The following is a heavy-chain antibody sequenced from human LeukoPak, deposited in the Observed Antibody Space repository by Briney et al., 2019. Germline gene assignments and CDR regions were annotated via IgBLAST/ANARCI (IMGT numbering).Heavy chain of an antibody. CDR3: AKDGARYYGSGTNPGH. CDR1: GFTFDDYG. CDR2: INWNGGST. J-gene: IGHJ4*02. V-gene: IGHV3-20*04. D-gene: IGHD3-10*01. Sequence: GGSLRLSCAASGFTFDDYGMSWVRQAPGKGLEWVSGINWNGGSTGYADSVKGRFTISRDNSKNSLYLQMNSLRTEDTALYYCAKDGARYYGSGTNPGHWGQGTLVTVSS.